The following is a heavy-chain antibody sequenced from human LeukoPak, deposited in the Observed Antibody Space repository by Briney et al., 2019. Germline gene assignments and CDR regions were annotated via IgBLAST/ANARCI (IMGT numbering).Heavy chain of an antibody. CDR3: AKGPLRGTAAAIDY. CDR2: ISYDGRNR. V-gene: IGHV3-30*18. J-gene: IGHJ4*02. CDR1: GFTFGSYG. Sequence: PGGSLRLSCAASGFTFGSYGMHWVRQAPGKGLEWVAVISYDGRNRHYPDSVKGRFTISRDISTDTLWLQMDSLRTEDTAVYYCAKGPLRGTAAAIDYWGQGTLVTVSS. D-gene: IGHD2-2*01.